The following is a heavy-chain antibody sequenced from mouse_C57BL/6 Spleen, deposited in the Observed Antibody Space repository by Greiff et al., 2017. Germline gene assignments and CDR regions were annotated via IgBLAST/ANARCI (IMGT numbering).Heavy chain of an antibody. V-gene: IGHV1-22*01. Sequence: EVQLMESGPELVKPGASVKMSCKASGYTFTDYNMHWVKQSHGQSLEWIGYINPNNGGTSYNQKFKGKATLTVNKSSSTAYLELRSLTSEDSAVYSCASSGYYGSSFPYWGQGTLVTVSA. CDR3: ASSGYYGSSFPY. D-gene: IGHD1-1*01. CDR1: GYTFTDYN. J-gene: IGHJ3*01. CDR2: INPNNGGT.